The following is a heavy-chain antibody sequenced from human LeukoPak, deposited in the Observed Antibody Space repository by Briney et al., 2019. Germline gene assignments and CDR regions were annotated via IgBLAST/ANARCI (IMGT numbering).Heavy chain of an antibody. D-gene: IGHD3-22*01. Sequence: SVKVSCKASGGTFSSYAISWVRQAPGQGLEWMGGIIPIFGTANYAQKFQGRVTITADESTSTAYTELSSLRSEDTAVYYCASSVRIVVAVFDYWGQGTLVTVSS. CDR1: GGTFSSYA. J-gene: IGHJ4*02. CDR3: ASSVRIVVAVFDY. V-gene: IGHV1-69*01. CDR2: IIPIFGTA.